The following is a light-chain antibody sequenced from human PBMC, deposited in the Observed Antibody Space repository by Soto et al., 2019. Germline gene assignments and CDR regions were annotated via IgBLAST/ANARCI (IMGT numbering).Light chain of an antibody. CDR2: DVS. J-gene: IGLJ2*01. CDR3: SSYTSRSTLVV. CDR1: SSDVGGYNY. V-gene: IGLV2-14*01. Sequence: QSALTQPASVSGSPGQSITISCTGTSSDVGGYNYVSWYQQHPGKAPKRMIYDVSNRPSGVSNRFSGSKSGNTASLTISGLQAEDAADYYCSSYTSRSTLVVFGGGTKLTVL.